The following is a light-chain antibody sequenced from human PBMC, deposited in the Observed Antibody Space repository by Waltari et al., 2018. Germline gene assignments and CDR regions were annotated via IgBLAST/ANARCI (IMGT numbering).Light chain of an antibody. CDR3: QQSYSTPIT. Sequence: DIQMTQSPSSLSASVGDRVTITCRASQSISSYLNWYQQKPGKAPKLVIYAASSLQSGGPSRFSGSGSGTDFTLTISSLQPEDFATYYCQQSYSTPITFGQGTRLEIK. CDR1: QSISSY. CDR2: AAS. V-gene: IGKV1-39*01. J-gene: IGKJ5*01.